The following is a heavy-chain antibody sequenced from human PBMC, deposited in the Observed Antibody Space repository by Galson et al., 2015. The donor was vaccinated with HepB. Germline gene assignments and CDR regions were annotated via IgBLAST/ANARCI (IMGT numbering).Heavy chain of an antibody. CDR2: ISYDGSDK. CDR1: GFTFSSYG. V-gene: IGHV3-30*03. CDR3: ARDRGRGDC. J-gene: IGHJ4*02. D-gene: IGHD3-10*01. Sequence: SLRLSCAASGFTFSSYGMHWVRQAPGKGLEWLTFISYDGSDKNYADSVKGRFTISRDNSQNTLYLQMNSLRHEDTAVYFCARDRGRGDCWGQGTLVTVSS.